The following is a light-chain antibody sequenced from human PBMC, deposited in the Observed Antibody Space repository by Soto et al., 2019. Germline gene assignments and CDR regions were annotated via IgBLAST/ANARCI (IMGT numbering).Light chain of an antibody. Sequence: QSVLTQPASVSGSPGPSVTISCTGTSSDVGDYKYVSWYQQHPGKAPKLLIYEVTSRPSGVSDRFSGSKSGNTASLTISGLQAEDEAGYYCSSYRNTITGFGGGTKLTVL. J-gene: IGLJ3*02. CDR2: EVT. CDR3: SSYRNTITG. V-gene: IGLV2-14*01. CDR1: SSDVGDYKY.